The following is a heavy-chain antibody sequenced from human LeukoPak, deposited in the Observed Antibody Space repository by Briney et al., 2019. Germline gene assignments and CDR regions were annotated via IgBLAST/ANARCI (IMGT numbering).Heavy chain of an antibody. J-gene: IGHJ5*02. D-gene: IGHD6-13*01. V-gene: IGHV4-59*01. CDR3: ARPHYSSSPWFWFDP. CDR1: GGSISSYY. Sequence: SETLSLTCSVSGGSISSYYWSWVRQPPGKGLEWIGYVYYSGTTNYNPSLKSRGTMSMDTSKNQFSLKLTSVTAADTAVYYCARPHYSSSPWFWFDPWGQGTLVTVSS. CDR2: VYYSGTT.